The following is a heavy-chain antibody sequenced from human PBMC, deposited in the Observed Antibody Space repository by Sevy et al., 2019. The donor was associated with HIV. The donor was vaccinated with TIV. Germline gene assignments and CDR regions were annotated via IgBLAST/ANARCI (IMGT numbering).Heavy chain of an antibody. CDR1: GFSFSGYG. J-gene: IGHJ4*02. CDR2: ISYDGNNK. Sequence: GGSLRLSCAASGFSFSGYGMHWVRQAPGKGLEWVAVISYDGNNKFYADSVKDRFTISRDNSKNTLYLQMNSLRAEDRAVYYCAKGLEQWLANGYFDYWGQGTLVTVSS. D-gene: IGHD6-19*01. V-gene: IGHV3-30*18. CDR3: AKGLEQWLANGYFDY.